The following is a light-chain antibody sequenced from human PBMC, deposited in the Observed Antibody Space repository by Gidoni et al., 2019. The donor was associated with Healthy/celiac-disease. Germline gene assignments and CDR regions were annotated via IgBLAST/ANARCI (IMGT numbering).Light chain of an antibody. CDR1: QDISNY. V-gene: IGKV1-33*01. CDR3: QQYDNLPIT. Sequence: IQMTQSPSSLSASVGDRVTITCQASQDISNYFNWYQQKPGKAPKLLIYDASNLETGVPSRFSGSGSGTDFTFTISSLQPEDIATYYCQQYDNLPITFXXXTRLEIK. CDR2: DAS. J-gene: IGKJ5*01.